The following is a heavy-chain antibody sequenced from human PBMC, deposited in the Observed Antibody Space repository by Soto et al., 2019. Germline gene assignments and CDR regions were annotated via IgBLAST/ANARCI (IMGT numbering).Heavy chain of an antibody. D-gene: IGHD4-4*01. Sequence: ASVKVSCKASGYTFASYYLHWVRQAPGQGLEWMGIINPSGGNTNYAHKFQGRVSMTRDTSTSTVYMELSSLRSEDTAVYYCARRTTVVGMDVWGQGTTVTISS. CDR3: ARRTTVVGMDV. J-gene: IGHJ6*02. CDR1: GYTFASYY. V-gene: IGHV1-46*01. CDR2: INPSGGNT.